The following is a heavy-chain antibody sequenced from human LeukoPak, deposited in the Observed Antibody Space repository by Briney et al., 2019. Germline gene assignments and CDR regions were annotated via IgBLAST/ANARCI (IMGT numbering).Heavy chain of an antibody. Sequence: PSQTLSLTCTVSGGSISSGDYYWSWIRQPPGRGLEWIGYIYYSGSTYYNPSLKSRVTISVDTSKNQFSLKLSSVTAADTAVYYCARGRPLGIRFDPWGQGTLVTVSS. CDR2: IYYSGST. CDR3: ARGRPLGIRFDP. D-gene: IGHD1-14*01. J-gene: IGHJ5*02. CDR1: GGSISSGDYY. V-gene: IGHV4-30-4*08.